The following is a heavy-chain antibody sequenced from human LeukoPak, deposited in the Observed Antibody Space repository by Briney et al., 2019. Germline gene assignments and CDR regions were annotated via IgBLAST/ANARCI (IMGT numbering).Heavy chain of an antibody. J-gene: IGHJ4*02. D-gene: IGHD1-26*01. CDR2: INHSGST. CDR3: ARAVGATKNFDY. Sequence: SETLSLTCTVSGGSISSSSYYWGWIRQPPGKGLEWIGEINHSGSTNYNPSLKSRVTISVDTSKNQFSLKLSSVTAADTAVYYCARAVGATKNFDYWGQGTLVTVSS. V-gene: IGHV4-39*07. CDR1: GGSISSSSYY.